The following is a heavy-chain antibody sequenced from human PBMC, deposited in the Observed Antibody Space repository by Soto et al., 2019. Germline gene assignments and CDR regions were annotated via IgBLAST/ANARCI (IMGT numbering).Heavy chain of an antibody. J-gene: IGHJ5*02. V-gene: IGHV3-21*01. D-gene: IGHD6-13*01. CDR3: TRDASRDSSARGWFDP. CDR1: GFTFRRFT. Sequence: GGSLRLSCAASGFTFRRFTMNWVRQSPGKGLEWVSTISSNSAYIYYTDALRGRFTISRDNAKNSLHLQMNSLRAEDTAVYYCTRDASRDSSARGWFDPWGPGTLVTVSS. CDR2: ISSNSAYI.